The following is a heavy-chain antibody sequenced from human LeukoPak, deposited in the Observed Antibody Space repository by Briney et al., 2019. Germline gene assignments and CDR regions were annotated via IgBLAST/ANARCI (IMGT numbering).Heavy chain of an antibody. V-gene: IGHV3-23*01. CDR1: GFTFNKFA. J-gene: IGHJ4*02. CDR2: ITESGGAT. Sequence: PGGSLRLSCAASGFTFNKFAMTWVRQAPGKGLQWVSAITESGGATYYVDSVKGRFTVSRDNSKNMLYLQMNSLRAEDTAVYYCTKDWSASYWGQGTLVTVSS. CDR3: TKDWSASY.